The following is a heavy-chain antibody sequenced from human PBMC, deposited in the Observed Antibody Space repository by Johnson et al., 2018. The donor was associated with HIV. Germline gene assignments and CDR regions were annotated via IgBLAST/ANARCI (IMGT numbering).Heavy chain of an antibody. D-gene: IGHD1-7*01. J-gene: IGHJ3*01. V-gene: IGHV3-48*04. Sequence: VQLVESGGGLAQVGGSLRLSCAASGFTFSSYAMNWVRQAPGKGLEWLSYISGSGFDTYYADSVKGRFTISRDNAKNSLFLQMNGLRAEDTAVYYCARAPYNWNLGLFDAFDVWGQGTKVTVSA. CDR2: ISGSGFDT. CDR3: ARAPYNWNLGLFDAFDV. CDR1: GFTFSSYA.